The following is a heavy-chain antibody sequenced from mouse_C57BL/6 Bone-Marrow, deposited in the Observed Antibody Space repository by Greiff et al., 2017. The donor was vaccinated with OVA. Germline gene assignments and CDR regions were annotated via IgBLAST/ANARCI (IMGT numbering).Heavy chain of an antibody. J-gene: IGHJ3*01. CDR1: GYTFTSYG. V-gene: IGHV1-81*01. Sequence: VQLQQSGAELARPGASVKLSCKASGYTFTSYGISWVKQRPGQGLEWIGEIYPRSGNTYYTEKFKGKATLTADKSSSTAYMELRSLTSEDSAVYIGARVAYYSSAWCAYWGQGTLVTVSA. D-gene: IGHD2-12*01. CDR2: IYPRSGNT. CDR3: ARVAYYSSAWCAY.